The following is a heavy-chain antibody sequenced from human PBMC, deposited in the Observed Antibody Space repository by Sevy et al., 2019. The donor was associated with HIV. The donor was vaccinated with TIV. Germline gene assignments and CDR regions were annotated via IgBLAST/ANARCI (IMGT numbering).Heavy chain of an antibody. CDR1: GYSISSGYY. CDR3: AGDDGSGSAFDY. CDR2: IYHSVST. Sequence: SETLSLTCAVSGYSISSGYYWGWIRQPPGKGLEWIGSIYHSVSTYYNPSLKSRVTISIDTSKNQFSLKLNSVTAADTAVYYCAGDDGSGSAFDYWGQGTLVTVSS. V-gene: IGHV4-38-2*02. J-gene: IGHJ4*02. D-gene: IGHD3-10*01.